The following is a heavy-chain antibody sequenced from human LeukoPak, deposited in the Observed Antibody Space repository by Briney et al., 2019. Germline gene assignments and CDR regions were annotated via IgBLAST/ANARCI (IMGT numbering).Heavy chain of an antibody. Sequence: GGSLRLSCAASGFTFSNAWMTWVRQAPGKGLEWVSAISDSGGSTYYADSVKGRFTASRDNSKNTVYLQMNSLRAEDTAVYYCARESTYIWGQGTMVTVSS. CDR2: ISDSGGST. CDR1: GFTFSNAW. J-gene: IGHJ3*02. CDR3: ARESTYI. V-gene: IGHV3-23*01.